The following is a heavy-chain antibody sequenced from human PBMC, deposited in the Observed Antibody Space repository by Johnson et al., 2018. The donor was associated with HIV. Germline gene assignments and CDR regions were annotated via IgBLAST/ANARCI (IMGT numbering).Heavy chain of an antibody. D-gene: IGHD5-24*01. CDR1: GFIFSNCG. Sequence: QVQLVESGGGVVQPGGSLRLSCAASGFIFSNCGMHWVRQAPGKGLEWVAFIRYDGSSKYYADSVKGRFTISRDNSKNTLHLQMHSLRAEDTAVYYCAKDCRDGYTCDAFDVWGQGTRVTVSS. J-gene: IGHJ3*01. CDR3: AKDCRDGYTCDAFDV. V-gene: IGHV3-30*02. CDR2: IRYDGSSK.